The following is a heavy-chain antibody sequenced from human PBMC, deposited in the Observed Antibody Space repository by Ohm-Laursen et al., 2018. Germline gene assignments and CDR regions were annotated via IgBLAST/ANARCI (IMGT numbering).Heavy chain of an antibody. Sequence: SLRLSCAASGFTFRTYWMHWVRQAAGKGLEWVSRINTDGSSTSYADSVKGRFTISRDNAKNTLYLQMNSLRAEDTAVYYCASVVYSSGWYYYYGMDVWGQGTTVTVSS. CDR2: INTDGSST. J-gene: IGHJ6*02. D-gene: IGHD6-19*01. V-gene: IGHV3-74*01. CDR1: GFTFRTYW. CDR3: ASVVYSSGWYYYYGMDV.